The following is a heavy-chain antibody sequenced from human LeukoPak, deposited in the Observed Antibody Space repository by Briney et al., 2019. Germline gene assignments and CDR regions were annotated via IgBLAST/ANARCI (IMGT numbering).Heavy chain of an antibody. D-gene: IGHD1-7*01. CDR1: GFIFSSYS. CDR2: ISSSSTTI. J-gene: IGHJ6*03. Sequence: GGSLRLSCAASGFIFSSYSMNWVRQAPGKGLEWLSYISSSSTTIYYADSVKGRFTISRDNAKNSLYLQMNSLKAEDTAVYYCARNRFPITGTTNNYYYMNVWGKGTTVTVSS. CDR3: ARNRFPITGTTNNYYYMNV. V-gene: IGHV3-48*04.